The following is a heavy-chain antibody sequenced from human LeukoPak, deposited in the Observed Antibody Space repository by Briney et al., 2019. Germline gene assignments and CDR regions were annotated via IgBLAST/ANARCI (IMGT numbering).Heavy chain of an antibody. J-gene: IGHJ4*02. Sequence: ASVKVSCKASGYNFIDYYIHWVRQAPGQGPEWMGWINPRSGGTKYAQKYQGRITMTRDTSIDTGYIEVTSLTYDDTVVFFCTREPLSGQLVPYDYWGQGTVVTVSS. CDR1: GYNFIDYY. CDR3: TREPLSGQLVPYDY. D-gene: IGHD6-6*01. CDR2: INPRSGGT. V-gene: IGHV1-2*02.